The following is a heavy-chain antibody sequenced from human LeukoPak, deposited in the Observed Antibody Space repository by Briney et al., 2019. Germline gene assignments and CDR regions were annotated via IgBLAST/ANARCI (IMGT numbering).Heavy chain of an antibody. D-gene: IGHD2-2*01. J-gene: IGHJ4*02. V-gene: IGHV1-69*13. CDR1: GGTFSSYA. CDR3: ARGGEDIVVVPAAGSNFDY. CDR2: IIPIFGTA. Sequence: SVKVSCKASGGTFSSYAISWVRQAPGHGLEWMGGIIPIFGTANYAQKFQGRVTITADESTSTAYMELSSLRSEDTAVYYGARGGEDIVVVPAAGSNFDYWGQGTLVTVSS.